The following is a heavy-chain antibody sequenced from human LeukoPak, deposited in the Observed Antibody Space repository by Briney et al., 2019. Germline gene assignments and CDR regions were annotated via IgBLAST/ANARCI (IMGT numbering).Heavy chain of an antibody. CDR1: GGSVSSGGYF. J-gene: IGHJ5*01. CDR2: ISNSGST. CDR3: ARHAQGWVLLNWFDS. V-gene: IGHV4-39*01. Sequence: SETLSLTCTVSGGSVSSGGYFWGWIRQPPGKGLEWIASISNSGSTYDNPSLRSRVTIFVDTSKNQFSLNLSSVTAADMAVYFCARHAQGWVLLNWFDSWSQGSLVTVSS. D-gene: IGHD2-8*02.